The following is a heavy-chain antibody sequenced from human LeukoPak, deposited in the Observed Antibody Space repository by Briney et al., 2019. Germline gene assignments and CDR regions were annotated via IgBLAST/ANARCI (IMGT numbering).Heavy chain of an antibody. CDR1: GFTFSTYW. CDR3: ARERQNKDFWSGGDC. V-gene: IGHV3-7*01. CDR2: IKQDGSEQ. D-gene: IGHD3-3*01. J-gene: IGHJ4*02. Sequence: GGSLRLSCAASGFTFSTYWMSWVRQAPGKGLEWVANIKQDGSEQYYADSVKGRFTISRDNAKNSLYLQMNTLRPEDTAVYYCARERQNKDFWSGGDCWGQGTLVTVSS.